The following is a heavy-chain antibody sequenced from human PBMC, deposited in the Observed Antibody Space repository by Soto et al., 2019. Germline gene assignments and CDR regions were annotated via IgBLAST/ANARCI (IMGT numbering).Heavy chain of an antibody. J-gene: IGHJ3*02. D-gene: IGHD5-12*01. CDR3: ASLGDSGYDDDAFDI. V-gene: IGHV3-21*01. CDR2: ISSSSSYI. CDR1: GFTFSSYS. Sequence: GGSLRLSCAASGFTFSSYSMNWVRQAPGKGLEWVSSISSSSSYIYYADSVKGRFTISRDNAKNSLYLQMNSLRAEDTAVYYCASLGDSGYDDDAFDIWGQGTMVTVSS.